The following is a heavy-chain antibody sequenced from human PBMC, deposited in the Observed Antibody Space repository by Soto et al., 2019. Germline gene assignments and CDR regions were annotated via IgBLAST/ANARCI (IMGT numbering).Heavy chain of an antibody. J-gene: IGHJ4*02. Sequence: QVQLVQSGAEVKKPGSSVQVSCRASGDSFRTSTISWVRQAPGQGLEWMGGIIPMFGTAKHVQKFQGRVKFTADETTSTAYMELSSLTSKDTAVYYCARSAAGTGGLFSWGQGTLVTVSS. CDR2: IIPMFGTA. V-gene: IGHV1-69*01. CDR1: GDSFRTST. D-gene: IGHD3-10*01. CDR3: ARSAAGTGGLFS.